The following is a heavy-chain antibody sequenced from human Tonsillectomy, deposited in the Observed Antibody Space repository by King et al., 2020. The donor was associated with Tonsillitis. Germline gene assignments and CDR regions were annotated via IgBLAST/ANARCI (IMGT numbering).Heavy chain of an antibody. Sequence: VQLVESGGGLVLPGGSLRLSCAASGFTFSAYAMTWARQAPGKGLEWVSAVSGRGGSTFYADSVKGRFTISRDNSKNTLYLQMNSLRAEDTAVYYCAKDVDIIVTTTLDSWGQGILVTVSS. D-gene: IGHD5-12*01. CDR2: VSGRGGST. CDR1: GFTFSAYA. V-gene: IGHV3-23*04. CDR3: AKDVDIIVTTTLDS. J-gene: IGHJ4*02.